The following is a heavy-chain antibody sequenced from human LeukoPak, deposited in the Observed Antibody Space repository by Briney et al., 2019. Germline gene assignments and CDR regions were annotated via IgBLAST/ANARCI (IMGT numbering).Heavy chain of an antibody. CDR3: ARDWGSIKVITDY. CDR2: INPNSGGT. CDR1: GYTFTGYY. D-gene: IGHD3-16*01. V-gene: IGHV1-2*02. J-gene: IGHJ4*02. Sequence: GASVKVSCKASGYTFTGYYMHWVRQAPGQGLEWMGWINPNSGGTNYAQKLQGRVTMTTDTSTSTAYMELRSLRSDDTAVYYCARDWGSIKVITDYWGQGTLVTVSS.